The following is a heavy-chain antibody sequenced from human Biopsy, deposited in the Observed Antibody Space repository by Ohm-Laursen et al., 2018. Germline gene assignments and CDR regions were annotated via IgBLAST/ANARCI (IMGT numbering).Heavy chain of an antibody. J-gene: IGHJ6*02. CDR2: ITQSGST. D-gene: IGHD6-13*01. Sequence: TLSLTWTVYGGSFNGYFWSWIRQPPGKGLEWIGDITQSGSTNYSPSLKSRATISVDTAKKQFSLSLRSVTAADTAVYYCARVPLPGIGAAYQGRFLYGMDVWGQGTTVSVSS. CDR1: GGSFNGYF. CDR3: ARVPLPGIGAAYQGRFLYGMDV. V-gene: IGHV4-34*01.